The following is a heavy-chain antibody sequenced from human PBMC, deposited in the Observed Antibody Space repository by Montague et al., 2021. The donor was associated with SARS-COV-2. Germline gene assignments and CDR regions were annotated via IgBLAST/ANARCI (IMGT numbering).Heavy chain of an antibody. CDR2: IHYTGSA. J-gene: IGHJ3*02. CDR3: ARHLAVGTSGFDI. CDR1: GGSINNYY. V-gene: IGHV4-59*08. Sequence: SETLSLTCTVSGGSINNYYWSWIRQPPEKGPEWIAFIHYTGSANYNPSLKSRAIISVDPYKNQCSLKLTSVTAADAALYYCARHLAVGTSGFDIWGQGTMVTVSS. D-gene: IGHD6-19*01.